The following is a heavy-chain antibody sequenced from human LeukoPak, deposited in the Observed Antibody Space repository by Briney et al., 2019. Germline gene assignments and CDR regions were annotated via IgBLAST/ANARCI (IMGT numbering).Heavy chain of an antibody. J-gene: IGHJ3*02. V-gene: IGHV3-21*01. CDR1: GFTFSSYS. Sequence: PGGSLRLSCAASGFTFSSYSMNWVRQAPGKGLEWVSAISGSGGSTYYADSVKGRFTISRDNAKNSLYLQMNSLRAEDTAVYYCARDRAVGVMIAFDIWGQGTTVTVSS. D-gene: IGHD3-16*01. CDR2: ISGSGGST. CDR3: ARDRAVGVMIAFDI.